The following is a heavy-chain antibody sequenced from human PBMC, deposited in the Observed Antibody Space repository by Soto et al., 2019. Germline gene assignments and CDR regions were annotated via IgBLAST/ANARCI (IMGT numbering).Heavy chain of an antibody. CDR3: ARDFAVRGIYLNFDY. V-gene: IGHV3-30-3*01. D-gene: IGHD6-19*01. Sequence: QVQLVESGGGVVQPGRSLRLSCAASGFTFRNYAMQWVRQAPGKGLEWVAVISYDGSNKHYADSVKGRFTISRDNSKNLRDLQMNSLRAEDTAVYYCARDFAVRGIYLNFDYWVQGTLVTVSS. J-gene: IGHJ4*02. CDR1: GFTFRNYA. CDR2: ISYDGSNK.